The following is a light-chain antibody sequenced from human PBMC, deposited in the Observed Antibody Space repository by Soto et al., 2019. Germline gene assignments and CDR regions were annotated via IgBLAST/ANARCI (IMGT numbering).Light chain of an antibody. V-gene: IGKV3-11*01. Sequence: EIVLTQSPATLSLSPGERATLSCMASQSVSNYLAWYQQKPGQAPRLLIYDASNRANGVPARFRGSGSGTDFILTINILQLEDFALYYCQQRSSWTPTFGQGTRLEIK. CDR1: QSVSNY. CDR3: QQRSSWTPT. CDR2: DAS. J-gene: IGKJ5*01.